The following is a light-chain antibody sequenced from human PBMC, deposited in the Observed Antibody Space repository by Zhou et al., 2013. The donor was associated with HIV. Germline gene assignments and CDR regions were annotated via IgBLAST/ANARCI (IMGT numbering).Light chain of an antibody. CDR2: KVS. CDR1: QSLVYTDGNTY. Sequence: DIVMTQTPLSSPVTLGQPASISCRSSQSLVYTDGNTYLNWFHQRPGQSPRRLIYKVSNRDAGVPDRFSGSGSVTDFTLEISRVEAEDIGIYYCMQGTDWPPTFGQGTKVEIK. CDR3: MQGTDWPPT. J-gene: IGKJ1*01. V-gene: IGKV2-30*01.